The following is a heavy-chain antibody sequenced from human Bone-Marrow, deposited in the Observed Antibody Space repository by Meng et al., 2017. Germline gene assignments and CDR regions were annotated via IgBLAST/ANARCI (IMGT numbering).Heavy chain of an antibody. Sequence: ASVKVSCKASGGTFSSYAISWVRQAPGQGLEWMGGIIPNSGGTNYAQKFQGRVTMTRDTSISTAYMELSRLRSDDTAVYYCARSYLPLYSGYDLSWYYYYYYGMDVWGQGTTVTVSS. V-gene: IGHV1-2*02. CDR3: ARSYLPLYSGYDLSWYYYYYYGMDV. CDR1: GGTFSSYA. J-gene: IGHJ6*02. CDR2: IIPNSGGT. D-gene: IGHD5-12*01.